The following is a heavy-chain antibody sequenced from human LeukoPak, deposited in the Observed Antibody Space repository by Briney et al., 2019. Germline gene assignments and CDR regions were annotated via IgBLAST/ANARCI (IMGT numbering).Heavy chain of an antibody. CDR2: ISGYNGNT. Sequence: GASVKVSCKASGYTFITYGIDWVRQAPGQGLEWMGWISGYNGNTNYAQNLQDRVTMTTDKSASTAYMELRSLTSDDTAVYYCVRGRGRASISRYDAFEFWGQGTLVTVS. J-gene: IGHJ3*01. CDR3: VRGRGRASISRYDAFEF. V-gene: IGHV1-18*01. CDR1: GYTFITYG. D-gene: IGHD2-2*01.